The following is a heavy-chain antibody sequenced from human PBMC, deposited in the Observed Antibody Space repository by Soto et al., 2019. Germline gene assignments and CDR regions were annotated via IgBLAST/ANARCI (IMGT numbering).Heavy chain of an antibody. CDR2: ISPKSGDT. J-gene: IGHJ4*02. V-gene: IGHV1-2*02. CDR1: GYIFTGYY. Sequence: QVQLVQSGDEVQKSGASVKVSCEASGYIFTGYYIHWMRQAPGQGLEWMGWISPKSGDTNLAQKFKGRVTLTRDTSITTAYMELTRLKSDDTALYYCARGSPRMGALPTYWGQGNLLTVSS. CDR3: ARGSPRMGALPTY. D-gene: IGHD1-26*01.